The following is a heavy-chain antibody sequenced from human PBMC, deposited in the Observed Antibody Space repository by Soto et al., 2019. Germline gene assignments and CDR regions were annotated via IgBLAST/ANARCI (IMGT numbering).Heavy chain of an antibody. CDR3: ARGSTGDYYYYGMDV. CDR1: GYTFTGYD. J-gene: IGHJ6*02. CDR2: INPNSGGT. V-gene: IGHV1-2*04. D-gene: IGHD2-8*02. Sequence: ASVKVSCKASGYTFTGYDMHWVLQAPGQGLEWMGWINPNSGGTNYAQKFQGWVTMTRDTSISTAYMELSRLRSDDTAVYYCARGSTGDYYYYGMDVWGQGTTVTVSS.